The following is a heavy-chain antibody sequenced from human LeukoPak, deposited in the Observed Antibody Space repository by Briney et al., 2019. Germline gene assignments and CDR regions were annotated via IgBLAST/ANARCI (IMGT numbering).Heavy chain of an antibody. V-gene: IGHV5-51*01. D-gene: IGHD2-2*01. CDR3: ARRDSTSAWFDP. CDR2: IYPGDSDT. CDR1: GYSFTTYW. Sequence: GESLKISCQGSGYSFTTYWIGWVRQMPRKGLEWMGIIYPGDSDTRYSPSFQGQVTFSADKSINTPYLQWSSLKASDTAMYYCARRDSTSAWFDPWGQGTLVTVSS. J-gene: IGHJ5*02.